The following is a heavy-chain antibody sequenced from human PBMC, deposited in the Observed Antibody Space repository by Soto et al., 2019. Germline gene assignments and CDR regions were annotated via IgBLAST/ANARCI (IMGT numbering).Heavy chain of an antibody. D-gene: IGHD6-13*01. CDR2: ISSSGSTI. CDR1: GFTFSDYY. Sequence: QVQLIESGGGLVKPGGSLRLSCAASGFTFSDYYMSWIRQAPGKGLEWVSYISSSGSTIHYADSVKGRFTISRDNAKNSLYLQMNTLRAEDTAMYYCARDEGGSSWYRLDAFDIWGQGTMVTVSS. J-gene: IGHJ3*02. CDR3: ARDEGGSSWYRLDAFDI. V-gene: IGHV3-11*01.